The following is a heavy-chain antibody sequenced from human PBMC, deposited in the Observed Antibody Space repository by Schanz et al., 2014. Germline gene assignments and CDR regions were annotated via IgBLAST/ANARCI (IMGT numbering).Heavy chain of an antibody. D-gene: IGHD5-12*01. V-gene: IGHV1-2*02. J-gene: IGHJ3*02. Sequence: QVQLVQSGADVKKPGASVKVSCKASGHTLSAYYIHWIRQAPGQGLEWMGGIDPNSGGTNYAQKFQGRVTMTRDTSISTAYMEMSRLISDDTAVYYCAREMLDIVATMDDDAFDIWGQGTMVTVSS. CDR3: AREMLDIVATMDDDAFDI. CDR1: GHTLSAYY. CDR2: IDPNSGGT.